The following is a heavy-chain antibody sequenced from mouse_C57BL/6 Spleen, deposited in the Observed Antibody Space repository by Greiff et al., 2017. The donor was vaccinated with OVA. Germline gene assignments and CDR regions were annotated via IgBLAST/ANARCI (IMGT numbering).Heavy chain of an antibody. CDR2: IWGVGST. D-gene: IGHD1-1*01. Sequence: VQLVESGPGLVAPSQSLSITCTVSGFSLTSYGVDWVRQSPGKGLEWLGVIWGVGSTNYNSALKSRPSISKDNSKSQVFLKMNSLQTDDTAMYYCASYYYGSSYGFAYWGQGTLVTVSA. J-gene: IGHJ3*01. V-gene: IGHV2-6*01. CDR3: ASYYYGSSYGFAY. CDR1: GFSLTSYG.